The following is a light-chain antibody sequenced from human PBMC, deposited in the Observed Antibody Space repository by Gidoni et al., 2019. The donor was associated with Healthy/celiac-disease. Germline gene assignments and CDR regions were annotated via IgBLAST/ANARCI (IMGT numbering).Light chain of an antibody. J-gene: IGKJ1*01. CDR2: GAS. CDR3: QQYGSSPRT. V-gene: IGKV3-20*01. CDR1: QSVSSSY. Sequence: EIVLTQSSGTLSLSPGERATLSCRASQSVSSSYLAWYQQKPGQAPRLLICGASSRATGIPDRCSGSGSGTDFTLTISRLEPEDFAVYYCQQYGSSPRTFGQGTKVEIK.